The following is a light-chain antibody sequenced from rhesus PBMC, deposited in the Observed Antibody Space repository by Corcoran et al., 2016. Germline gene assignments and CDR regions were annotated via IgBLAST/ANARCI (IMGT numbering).Light chain of an antibody. Sequence: DIQMTQSPSSLSASVGDRVTITCRASENVNNYLNWYQQKPGKAPNLLIYKASTLQSGVPSRFSGSGSGTEYTFTISSLQPEDGASYYCQHGYGDPWTFGQGTKVEIK. J-gene: IGKJ1*01. CDR1: ENVNNY. V-gene: IGKV1-74*01. CDR3: QHGYGDPWT. CDR2: KAS.